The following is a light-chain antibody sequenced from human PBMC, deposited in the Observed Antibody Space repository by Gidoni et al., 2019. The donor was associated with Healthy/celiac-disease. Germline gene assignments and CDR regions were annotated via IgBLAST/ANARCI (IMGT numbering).Light chain of an antibody. J-gene: IGKJ4*01. V-gene: IGKV3-11*01. CDR2: DAS. Sequence: EIVLTQSPATLSLSPGERATLSCRASQRVSSYLAWYQQQPGQAPRLLIDDASNRATAIPAMFSGRGSGAVFTLTSSRLEPEYSAFYYWQQRSNWPLTFGGGTKVEIK. CDR1: QRVSSY. CDR3: QQRSNWPLT.